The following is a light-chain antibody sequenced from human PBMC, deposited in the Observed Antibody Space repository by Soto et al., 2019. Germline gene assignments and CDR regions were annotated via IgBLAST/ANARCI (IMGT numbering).Light chain of an antibody. CDR1: SGSIASNY. V-gene: IGLV6-57*01. CDR2: EDN. Sequence: NFMLTQPHSVSESPGKTVTISCTRSSGSIASNYVQWYQQRPGSSPTTVIYEDNQRPSGVTDRFSGSIDSSSNSASLTISGLKTEDEADYYWQSYDSSNQVFGGGTKLTVL. CDR3: QSYDSSNQV. J-gene: IGLJ2*01.